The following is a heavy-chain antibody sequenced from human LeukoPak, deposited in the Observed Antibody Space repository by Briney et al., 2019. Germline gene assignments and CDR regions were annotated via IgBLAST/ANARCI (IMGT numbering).Heavy chain of an antibody. CDR2: IYYSGST. D-gene: IGHD6-6*01. V-gene: IGHV4-59*01. Sequence: SETLSLTCTVSGGSISSYDWSWIRQPPGKGLEWLGYIYYSGSTNYNPSLKSRVTISVDTSKNQFSLKLSSVTAADTAVYYCAGTIAARPSLFDYWGQGTLVTVSS. CDR3: AGTIAARPSLFDY. J-gene: IGHJ4*02. CDR1: GGSISSYD.